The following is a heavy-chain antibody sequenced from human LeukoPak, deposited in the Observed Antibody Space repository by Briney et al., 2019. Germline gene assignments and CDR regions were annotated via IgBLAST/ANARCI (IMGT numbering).Heavy chain of an antibody. CDR2: ISGSGGST. D-gene: IGHD3-10*01. CDR3: AKARGSYGSGSYYKFLDY. Sequence: GGSLRLSCAASGFTFSSYAMSWVRQAPGKGLEWVSAISGSGGSTYYADSVKGRFTISRDNSKNTLYLQMNSLRAEDTAVYYCAKARGSYGSGSYYKFLDYWGQGTLVTVSS. J-gene: IGHJ4*02. V-gene: IGHV3-23*01. CDR1: GFTFSSYA.